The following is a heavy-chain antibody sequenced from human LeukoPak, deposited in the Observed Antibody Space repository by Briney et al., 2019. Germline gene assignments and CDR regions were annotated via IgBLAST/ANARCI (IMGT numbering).Heavy chain of an antibody. CDR3: ARGGGFGSPPGF. D-gene: IGHD1-26*01. V-gene: IGHV4-59*01. Sequence: SETLSLTCTVSGGSISNYYWSWIRQSPEKGLEWIGYIYHSGSANYNPSLTSRVTISADTSKNQFSLKLASVTAADTAVYYCARGGGFGSPPGFWGQGTLVTVSS. CDR2: IYHSGSA. CDR1: GGSISNYY. J-gene: IGHJ4*02.